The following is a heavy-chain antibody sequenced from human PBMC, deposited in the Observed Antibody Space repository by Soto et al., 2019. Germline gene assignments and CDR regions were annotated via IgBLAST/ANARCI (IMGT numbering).Heavy chain of an antibody. J-gene: IGHJ3*02. CDR2: IYYSGST. D-gene: IGHD3-3*01. Sequence: SETLSLTCTVSSGSMSCYYWNWIRQAPGKGLEWIGYIYYSGSTNYNPSLKSRVTISVDTSKNQFSLKLSSVTAADTAVYYCARAGDYDFWSGYSNDAFDIWGQGTMVTVSS. V-gene: IGHV4-59*01. CDR1: SGSMSCYY. CDR3: ARAGDYDFWSGYSNDAFDI.